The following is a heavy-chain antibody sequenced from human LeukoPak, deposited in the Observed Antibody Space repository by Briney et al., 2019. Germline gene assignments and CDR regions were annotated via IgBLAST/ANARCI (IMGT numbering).Heavy chain of an antibody. D-gene: IGHD6-19*01. CDR1: GFTFSNYW. CDR3: ARNEPGIAVAAVDAFDI. Sequence: GGSLRLSCAASGFTFSNYWMNWVRQAPGKGLEWVANIKQDGSEKYYVDSVKGRFTISRDNAKNSLYLQMNSLRAEDTAVYYCARNEPGIAVAAVDAFDIWGQGTMVTVSS. V-gene: IGHV3-7*01. J-gene: IGHJ3*02. CDR2: IKQDGSEK.